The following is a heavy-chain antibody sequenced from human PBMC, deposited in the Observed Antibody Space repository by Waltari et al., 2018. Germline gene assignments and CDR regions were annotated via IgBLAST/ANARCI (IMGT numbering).Heavy chain of an antibody. V-gene: IGHV1-69*01. J-gene: IGHJ6*02. CDR2: SRPSVVTA. Sequence: QVQLVQSGAEVKKPGSSVKVSCKASGGTFSRYAISWVRQAPGQGLEWMGGSRPSVVTANYAQKFQGRVTITADESTSTAYMELSSLRSEDTAVYYCARISLKEDGMDVWGQGTTVTVS. CDR1: GGTFSRYA. CDR3: ARISLKEDGMDV.